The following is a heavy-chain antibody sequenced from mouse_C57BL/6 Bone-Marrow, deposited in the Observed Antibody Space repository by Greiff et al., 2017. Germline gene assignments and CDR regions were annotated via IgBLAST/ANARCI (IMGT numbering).Heavy chain of an antibody. CDR3: ASDRGDGRFAY. D-gene: IGHD3-1*01. Sequence: VKLMESGPGLVAPSQSLSITCTVSGFSLTSYGVDWVRQSPGKGLEWLGVIWGVGSTNYNSALKSRLSISKDNSKSQVFLKMNSLQTDDTAMYYCASDRGDGRFAYWGQGTLVTVSA. CDR2: IWGVGST. V-gene: IGHV2-6*01. J-gene: IGHJ3*01. CDR1: GFSLTSYG.